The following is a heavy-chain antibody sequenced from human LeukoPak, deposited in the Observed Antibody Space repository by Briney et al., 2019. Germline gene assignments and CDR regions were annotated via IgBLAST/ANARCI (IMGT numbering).Heavy chain of an antibody. D-gene: IGHD3-10*01. CDR1: GFTFSSYA. V-gene: IGHV3-23*01. Sequence: AGGSLRLSCAASGFTFSSYAMSWVRQAPGKGLEWVSAISGSGGSTYYADSVKGRSTISRDNSKNTLYLQMNSLRAEDTAVYYRGGGGGYYGSGSYIDYWGQGTLVTVSS. CDR2: ISGSGGST. J-gene: IGHJ4*02. CDR3: GGGGGYYGSGSYIDY.